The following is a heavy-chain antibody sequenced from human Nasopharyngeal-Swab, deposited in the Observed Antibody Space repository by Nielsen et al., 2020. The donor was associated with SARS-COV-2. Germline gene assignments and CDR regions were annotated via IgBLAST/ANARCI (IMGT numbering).Heavy chain of an antibody. Sequence: SETLSLTCSVSDDSLRRGRFYWTWIPQPAGRGLEVIVRTSIRGTTNYSPPFKNRVTMSLDTSKKQFFLRLASVSAADTAIYYCARGRRGTYYTYYYGLDVWGQGTTVTVS. CDR1: DDSLRRGRFY. CDR3: ARGRRGTYYTYYYGLDV. CDR2: TSIRGTT. V-gene: IGHV4-61*02. D-gene: IGHD1-26*01. J-gene: IGHJ6*02.